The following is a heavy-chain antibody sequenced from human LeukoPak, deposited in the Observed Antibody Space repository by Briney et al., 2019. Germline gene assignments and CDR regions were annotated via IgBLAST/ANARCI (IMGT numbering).Heavy chain of an antibody. J-gene: IGHJ3*02. CDR3: ARIYSNGPEDALDI. D-gene: IGHD3-22*01. CDR1: GGSISSSSYY. V-gene: IGHV4-39*01. Sequence: KPSETLSLTCTVSGGSISSSSYYWGWIRQPPGKGLEWIGSIYYSGSTYYNPSLKSRVTISVDTSKNQFSLKLSSVTAADTAVYYCARIYSNGPEDALDIWGQGTMVTVSS. CDR2: IYYSGST.